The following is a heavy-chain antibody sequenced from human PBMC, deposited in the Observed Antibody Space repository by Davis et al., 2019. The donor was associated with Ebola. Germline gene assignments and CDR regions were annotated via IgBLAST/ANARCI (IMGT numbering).Heavy chain of an antibody. V-gene: IGHV3-21*04. Sequence: PGGSLRLSCAASGFAFSSYSMNWVRQAPGKGLEWVSSISSSSSYIYYADSVKGRFTISRDNSKNTLYLQMNSLRAEDTAVYYCAKSGGEYQLLNSMDYWGQGTLVTVSS. CDR1: GFAFSSYS. D-gene: IGHD2-2*01. J-gene: IGHJ4*02. CDR2: ISSSSSYI. CDR3: AKSGGEYQLLNSMDY.